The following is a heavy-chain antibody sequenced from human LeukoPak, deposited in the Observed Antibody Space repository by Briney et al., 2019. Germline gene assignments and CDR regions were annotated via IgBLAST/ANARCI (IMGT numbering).Heavy chain of an antibody. CDR3: AKAPMYYDFWSGHTSHWFDP. V-gene: IGHV3-23*01. D-gene: IGHD3-3*01. CDR2: ISGIGGST. CDR1: GFTFSSYA. J-gene: IGHJ5*02. Sequence: GGSLRLSCAASGFTFSSYAMSWVRLAPGKGLEWVSAISGIGGSTYYADSVKGRFTISRDNPKNTLYLQMNSLRAEDTAVYYCAKAPMYYDFWSGHTSHWFDPWGQGTLVTVSS.